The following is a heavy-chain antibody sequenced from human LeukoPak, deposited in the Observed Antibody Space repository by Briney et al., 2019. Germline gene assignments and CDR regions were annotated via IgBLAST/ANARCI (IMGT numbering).Heavy chain of an antibody. D-gene: IGHD2-2*01. CDR3: TKDRVVYCSSTSCSQYNYFDP. CDR2: IRYDGSIE. V-gene: IGHV3-30*02. CDR1: GFTFSSHG. Sequence: GGSLRLSCAASGFTFSSHGMHWVRQAPGKGLEWVAFIRYDGSIEDYADSVKGRFTISRDNSRSTLYLQMNSLRPEDTAVYYCTKDRVVYCSSTSCSQYNYFDPWGQGTLVTVSS. J-gene: IGHJ5*02.